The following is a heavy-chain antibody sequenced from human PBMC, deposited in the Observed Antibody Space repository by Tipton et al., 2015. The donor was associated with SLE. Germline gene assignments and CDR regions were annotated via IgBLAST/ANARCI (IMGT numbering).Heavy chain of an antibody. CDR1: GFTFSSYG. CDR3: AGVLSYYYGMDV. Sequence: RSLRLSCAASGFTFSSYGMNWVRQAPGKGLEWVAVIWYDGSNKYYADSVKGRFTISRDNSKNTLYLQMNSLRAEDTAVYYCAGVLSYYYGMDVWGKGTTVTVSS. CDR2: IWYDGSNK. V-gene: IGHV3-33*08. D-gene: IGHD4/OR15-4a*01. J-gene: IGHJ6*04.